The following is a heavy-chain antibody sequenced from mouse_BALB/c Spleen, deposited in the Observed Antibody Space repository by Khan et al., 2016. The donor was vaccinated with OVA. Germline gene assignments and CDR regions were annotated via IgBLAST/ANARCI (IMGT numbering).Heavy chain of an antibody. D-gene: IGHD2-3*01. J-gene: IGHJ3*01. Sequence: EVELVESGGGLVQPGGSLKLSCATSGFTFSDYYMYWVRQTPEKRLEWVAYISNRGSTTYYPDTVRGRFTISRDNAKNTLYLQMSRLKSEDTAMYYCAREGDDGVLAYWGQGTLVTVSA. V-gene: IGHV5-12*02. CDR3: AREGDDGVLAY. CDR1: GFTFSDYY. CDR2: ISNRGSTT.